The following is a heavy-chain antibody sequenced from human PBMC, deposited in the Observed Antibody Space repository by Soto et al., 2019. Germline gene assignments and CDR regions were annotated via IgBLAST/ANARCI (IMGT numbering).Heavy chain of an antibody. V-gene: IGHV4-30-4*01. CDR1: GGSISSGDYY. CDR3: ARPSDTDDY. J-gene: IGHJ4*02. Sequence: QVQLQESGPGLVKPSQTLSLPCTVSGGSISSGDYYWSWIRQPPGKGLEWIGFIHYTKSTYYNPSLKSRITISIDTSKNQFSLKLGSVTAADTAVYYCARPSDTDDYWGQGILVTVSS. CDR2: IHYTKST.